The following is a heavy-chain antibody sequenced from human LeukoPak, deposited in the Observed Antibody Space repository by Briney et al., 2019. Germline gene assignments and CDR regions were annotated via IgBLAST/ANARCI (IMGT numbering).Heavy chain of an antibody. CDR2: IKSKTDGGTT. J-gene: IGHJ4*02. CDR3: AVVRGVILVY. Sequence: KPGGSLRLSCAASGFTFSNAWMSWVRQAPGKGLEWVGRIKSKTDGGTTDYAAPVKGRFTISRDNAKNSLYLQMNSLRAEDTAVYYCAVVRGVILVYWGQGTLSPSPQ. CDR1: GFTFSNAW. D-gene: IGHD3-10*01. V-gene: IGHV3-15*01.